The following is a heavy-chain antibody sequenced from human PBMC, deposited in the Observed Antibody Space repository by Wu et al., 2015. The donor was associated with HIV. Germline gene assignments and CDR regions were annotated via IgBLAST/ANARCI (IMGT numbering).Heavy chain of an antibody. CDR3: AREKLPDVMSEHFYYGVDV. CDR1: EDFFTNYA. CDR2: IIPIVGTP. V-gene: IGHV1-69*05. J-gene: IGHJ6*01. Sequence: QVQLVQSGTEVKKPGSSVQVSCKASEDFFTNYAVNWVRQAPGQGLEWMGGIIPIVGTPRYAQRFHGRVTISTDEDTSTAYMELRSLKSEDTAIYYCAREKLPDVMSEHFYYGVDVWGQGTTVTVSA. D-gene: IGHD3-3*02.